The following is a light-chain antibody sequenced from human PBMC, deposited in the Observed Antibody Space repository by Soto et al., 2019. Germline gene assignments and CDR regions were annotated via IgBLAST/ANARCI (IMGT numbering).Light chain of an antibody. CDR2: DDD. Sequence: QSVLTQPPSVCAAPGQRVTISCSGSSSNIGGNSVSWYQQLPGTAPKRLIYDDDKRPSGIPDRFSGSKSGTSATLGITGFQTGDEADYYCGSWDSSLSAYVFGTGTKVTVL. J-gene: IGLJ1*01. CDR1: SSNIGGNS. CDR3: GSWDSSLSAYV. V-gene: IGLV1-51*01.